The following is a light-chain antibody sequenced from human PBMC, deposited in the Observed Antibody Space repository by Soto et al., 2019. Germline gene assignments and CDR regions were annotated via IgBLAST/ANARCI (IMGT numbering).Light chain of an antibody. CDR3: SSYAASNNFYFV. V-gene: IGLV2-8*01. CDR2: EVT. J-gene: IGLJ3*02. Sequence: QLVLTQPPSASGSPGQSVTISCTGTSSDVGGYNYVSWYQQYPGRAPKLMIYEVTKRPSGVPDRFSGSKSGNTASLTVSGLRAEDEADYYCSSYAASNNFYFVFGGGTKLTVL. CDR1: SSDVGGYNY.